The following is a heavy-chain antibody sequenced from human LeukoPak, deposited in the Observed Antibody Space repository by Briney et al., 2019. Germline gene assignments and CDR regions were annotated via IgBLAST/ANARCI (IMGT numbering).Heavy chain of an antibody. CDR2: ISTSSNYI. CDR3: AELGITMIGGV. CDR1: GFTFSDYS. J-gene: IGHJ6*04. V-gene: IGHV3-21*01. Sequence: GGSLRLSCAASGFTFSDYSMNWVRQAPGKGLEWVSSISTSSNYIYYADSVKGRFTISRDNAKNSLFLQMNSLRPEDTAVYYCAELGITMIGGVWGKGTTVTISS. D-gene: IGHD3-10*02.